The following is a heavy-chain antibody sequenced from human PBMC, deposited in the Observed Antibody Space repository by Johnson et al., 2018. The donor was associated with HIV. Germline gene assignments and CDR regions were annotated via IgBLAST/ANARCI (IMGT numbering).Heavy chain of an antibody. CDR3: ARDPIAFRNYYGSGSAFDI. V-gene: IGHV3-15*01. CDR2: IKSKTDGGTT. Sequence: VQLVESGGGLVKPGGSLRLSCAASGFTFSNAWMSWVRQAPGKGLEWVGRIKSKTDGGTTDYAAPVKGRFTISRDDSKNTLFLQMNSLRPEDTAVYHCARDPIAFRNYYGSGSAFDIWGQGTMVTVSS. D-gene: IGHD3-10*01. CDR1: GFTFSNAW. J-gene: IGHJ3*02.